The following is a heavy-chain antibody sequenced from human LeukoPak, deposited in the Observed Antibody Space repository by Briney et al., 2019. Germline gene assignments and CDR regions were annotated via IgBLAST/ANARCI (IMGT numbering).Heavy chain of an antibody. J-gene: IGHJ5*02. Sequence: GGSLRLSCAASGFTFSSYEMNWVRQAPGKGLEWVANIKQDGSEKYYVDSVKGRLTISRDNAKNSLYLQMNSLRAEDTAMYYCARPLMYYYGSETYFWFDPWGQGTLVTVSS. CDR3: ARPLMYYYGSETYFWFDP. CDR1: GFTFSSYE. CDR2: IKQDGSEK. V-gene: IGHV3-7*01. D-gene: IGHD3-10*01.